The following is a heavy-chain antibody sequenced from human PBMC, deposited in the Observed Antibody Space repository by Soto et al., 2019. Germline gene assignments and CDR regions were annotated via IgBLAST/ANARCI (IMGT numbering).Heavy chain of an antibody. Sequence: SETRSLTCTVSGGSISSSSYYWGWIRQPPGKGLEWIGSIYYSGSTYYNPSLKSRVTISVDTSKNQFSLKLSSVTAADTAVYYCARFRDDYIWGSYRARGHHSYYYMDVWGNGTRVTV. D-gene: IGHD3-16*02. V-gene: IGHV4-39*01. J-gene: IGHJ6*03. CDR1: GGSISSSSYY. CDR2: IYYSGST. CDR3: ARFRDDYIWGSYRARGHHSYYYMDV.